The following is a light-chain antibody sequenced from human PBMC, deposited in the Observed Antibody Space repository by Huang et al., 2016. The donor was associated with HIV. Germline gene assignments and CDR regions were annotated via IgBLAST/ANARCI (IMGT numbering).Light chain of an antibody. J-gene: IGKJ3*01. CDR1: PSVGSSF. CDR3: QQYGSSLLT. V-gene: IGKV3-20*01. CDR2: GAS. Sequence: IVLTQSPGTLSLSPGERATLSRRASPSVGSSFLAWYHQKPGQTPRLLMYGASSRATGIPDRFSGSGSGTDFTLTISRVEPEDFAVYYCQQYGSSLLTFGPGTKVDIK.